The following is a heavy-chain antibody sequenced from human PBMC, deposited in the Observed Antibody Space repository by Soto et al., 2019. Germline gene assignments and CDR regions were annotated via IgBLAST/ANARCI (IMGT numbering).Heavy chain of an antibody. D-gene: IGHD2-2*01. Sequence: SVKVSCKASGGTFSSYAIIWVRQANGQGLEWMGGIIPIFGTANYAQKFQGRVTITADESKNTLYLQMSSLRAEDTAVYYCVKDLRGDIVVVPAATNWFDPWGQGTLVTVSS. CDR2: IIPIFGTA. V-gene: IGHV1-69*13. CDR3: VKDLRGDIVVVPAATNWFDP. J-gene: IGHJ5*02. CDR1: GGTFSSYA.